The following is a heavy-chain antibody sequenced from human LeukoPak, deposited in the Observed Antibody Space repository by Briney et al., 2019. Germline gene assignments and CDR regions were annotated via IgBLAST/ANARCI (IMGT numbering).Heavy chain of an antibody. J-gene: IGHJ4*02. Sequence: GGSLRLSYAASGFTFSSYSMNWVRQAPGKGLEWVSSISSSSSYIYYADSVKGRFTISRDNAKNSLYLQMNSLRAEDTAVYYCARATYSSSWNSDYWGQGTLVTVSS. CDR1: GFTFSSYS. CDR3: ARATYSSSWNSDY. D-gene: IGHD6-13*01. CDR2: ISSSSSYI. V-gene: IGHV3-21*01.